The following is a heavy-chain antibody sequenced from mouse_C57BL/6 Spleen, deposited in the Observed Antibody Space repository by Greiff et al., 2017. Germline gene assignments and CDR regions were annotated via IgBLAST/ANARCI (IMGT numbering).Heavy chain of an antibody. J-gene: IGHJ2*01. V-gene: IGHV1-4*01. Sequence: VQLQQSGAELARPGPSVKMSCTASGYTFTSYTIHCVKQRPGQGLVWIGYFNPSSGYNKYNQKFKDKATLTADKSSSTPYMQLRSLTSEDSAVYYCARDYYGSSYDFDYWGKGTTLTVSS. CDR3: ARDYYGSSYDFDY. CDR1: GYTFTSYT. D-gene: IGHD1-1*01. CDR2: FNPSSGYN.